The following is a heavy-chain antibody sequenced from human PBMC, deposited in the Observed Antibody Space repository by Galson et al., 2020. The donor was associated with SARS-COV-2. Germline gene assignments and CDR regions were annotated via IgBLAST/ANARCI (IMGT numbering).Heavy chain of an antibody. Sequence: ASETLSLTCSVSGSSISISSYYWGWLRQPPGKGLEWIRSVYYTGAAYYNSPLKSRVFISVDTSNNQFSLQLNSVTAADTAMYYCARSSPTVVTLIHNFCLWGRGTRVTGSS. J-gene: IGHJ2*01. D-gene: IGHD4-17*01. CDR3: ARSSPTVVTLIHNFCL. CDR2: VYYTGAA. V-gene: IGHV4-39*07. CDR1: GSSISISSYY.